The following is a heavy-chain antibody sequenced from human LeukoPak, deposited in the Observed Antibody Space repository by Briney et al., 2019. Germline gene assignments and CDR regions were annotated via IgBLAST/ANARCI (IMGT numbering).Heavy chain of an antibody. CDR2: TYPGDSHS. CDR1: GYSFTSSW. J-gene: IGHJ4*02. Sequence: GESLKISCKGSGYSFTSSWIDWVRQMPGKGLEWMGLTYPGDSHSIYSPSFQGQVTFSADKSINTASLQWSSLKASDTAMYYCARRSGGAVAGTGYFDYWGQGTLVTVSS. CDR3: ARRSGGAVAGTGYFDY. D-gene: IGHD6-19*01. V-gene: IGHV5-51*01.